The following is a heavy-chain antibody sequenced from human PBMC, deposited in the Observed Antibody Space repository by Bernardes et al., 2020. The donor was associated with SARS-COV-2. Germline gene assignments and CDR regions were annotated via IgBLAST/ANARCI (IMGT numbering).Heavy chain of an antibody. CDR1: GFTFGDYY. Sequence: GGSLRLSCAASGFTFGDYYMAWIRQAPGKGLEWISDIDKRGTTIYYADPVKGRFTISRDNAKNSLYLQMNSLVAEDTAVYYCARPPTYYLDATGFRPAVLSNWGQGTLVDVSP. V-gene: IGHV3-11*01. D-gene: IGHD3-10*01. CDR3: ARPPTYYLDATGFRPAVLSN. J-gene: IGHJ4*02. CDR2: IDKRGTTI.